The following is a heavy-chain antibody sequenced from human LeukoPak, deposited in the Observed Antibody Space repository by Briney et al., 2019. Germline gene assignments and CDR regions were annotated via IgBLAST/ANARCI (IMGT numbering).Heavy chain of an antibody. Sequence: GGSLRLSCEASGFTFSIYEVNWVRQAPGKGLEWVSYISSSSTYIYYADSVRGRFTISRDNAKNSLNLQMNSLRDEDTAVYYCARASLDSIRGVKGFDYWGQGTLVTVSS. CDR1: GFTFSIYE. D-gene: IGHD3-10*01. CDR2: ISSSSTYI. J-gene: IGHJ4*02. V-gene: IGHV3-21*06. CDR3: ARASLDSIRGVKGFDY.